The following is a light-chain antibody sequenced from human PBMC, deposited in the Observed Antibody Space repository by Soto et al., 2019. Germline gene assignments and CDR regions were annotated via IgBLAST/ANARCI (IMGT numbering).Light chain of an antibody. CDR2: SAA. CDR1: QSVGSN. Sequence: EIVMTQSPATLSVSPGERVTLSCRASQSVGSNLAWYQKKPGQAPRLLIYSAATRATGIPARFSGSGSGTEFTLAISSLQSEDFGVYYCQQYTKRRTFGQGTKVDIK. J-gene: IGKJ1*01. V-gene: IGKV3-15*01. CDR3: QQYTKRRT.